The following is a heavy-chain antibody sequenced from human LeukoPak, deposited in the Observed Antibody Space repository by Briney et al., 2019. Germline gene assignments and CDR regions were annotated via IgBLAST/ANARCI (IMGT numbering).Heavy chain of an antibody. CDR2: IIPILGIA. D-gene: IGHD3-22*01. Sequence: SVKVSCKASGGTFSSYAISWVRQAPGQGLEWMGRIIPILGIANYAQKFQGRVTITADKSTSTAYMELSSLRSEDTAVYYCARDLHYYYDSSGYLQPFDYWGQGTLVTVSS. CDR3: ARDLHYYYDSSGYLQPFDY. CDR1: GGTFSSYA. V-gene: IGHV1-69*04. J-gene: IGHJ4*02.